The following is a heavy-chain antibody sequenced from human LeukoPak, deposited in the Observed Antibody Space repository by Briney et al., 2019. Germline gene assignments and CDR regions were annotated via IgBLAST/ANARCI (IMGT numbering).Heavy chain of an antibody. CDR2: IYTTGST. CDR3: ASVLTRSTWFNY. V-gene: IGHV4-4*07. D-gene: IGHD4/OR15-4a*01. Sequence: SETLSLTCTVSGGSISINYGSWIRQPAGKELEWIGRIYTTGSTNYNPSLKSRVTMSLDTAKNQFSLNLSSATAADTAVYYCASVLTRSTWFNYWGEASLVTVSS. CDR1: GGSISINY. J-gene: IGHJ4*02.